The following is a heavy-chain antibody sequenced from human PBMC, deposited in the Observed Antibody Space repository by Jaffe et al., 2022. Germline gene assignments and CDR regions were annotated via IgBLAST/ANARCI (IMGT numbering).Heavy chain of an antibody. CDR3: AHTSLSTVTAQYYFDY. J-gene: IGHJ4*02. D-gene: IGHD4-17*01. CDR1: GFSLSTSGVG. Sequence: QITLKESGPTLVKPTQTLTLTCTFSGFSLSTSGVGVGWIRQPPGKALEWLALIYWDDDKRYSPSLKSRLTITKDTSKNQVVLTMTNMDPVDTATYYCAHTSLSTVTAQYYFDYWGQGTLVTVSS. CDR2: IYWDDDK. V-gene: IGHV2-5*02.